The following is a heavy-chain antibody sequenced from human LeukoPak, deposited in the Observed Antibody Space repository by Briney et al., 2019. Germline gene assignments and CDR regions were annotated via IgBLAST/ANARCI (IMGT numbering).Heavy chain of an antibody. CDR1: GGSISSYY. V-gene: IGHV4-59*01. Sequence: PSETLSLTCTVSGGSISSYYWSWIWQPPGKGLEWIGYIYYSGSTNYNPSLKSRVTISVDTSKNQFSLKLSSVTAADTAVYYCAREKVGYSYGPYYYYGMDVWGQGTTVTVSS. D-gene: IGHD5-18*01. CDR3: AREKVGYSYGPYYYYGMDV. CDR2: IYYSGST. J-gene: IGHJ6*02.